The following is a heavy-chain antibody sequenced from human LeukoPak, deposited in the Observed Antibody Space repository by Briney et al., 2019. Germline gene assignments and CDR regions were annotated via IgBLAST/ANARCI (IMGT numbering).Heavy chain of an antibody. D-gene: IGHD1-26*01. J-gene: IGHJ4*02. Sequence: PSETLSLACTVSRGSIGSGNYYWSWIRQPAGKGLEWIGRIYTSGSTNYNPSLKSRVTISVDTSKNQFSLKLSSVTAADTAVYYCARVAQWELHFDYWGQGTLVTVSS. V-gene: IGHV4-61*02. CDR2: IYTSGST. CDR3: ARVAQWELHFDY. CDR1: RGSIGSGNYY.